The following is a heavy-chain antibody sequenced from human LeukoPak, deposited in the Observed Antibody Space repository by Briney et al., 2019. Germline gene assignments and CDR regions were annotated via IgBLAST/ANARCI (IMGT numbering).Heavy chain of an antibody. D-gene: IGHD3-9*01. CDR3: ARQPGGSYDILTGYLYYFDY. CDR1: GFTFSSYW. CDR2: IKQDGSEK. V-gene: IGHV3-7*01. Sequence: PGGSLRLSCAASGFTFSSYWMSWVRQAPGKGLEWVANIKQDGSEKYYVDSVKGRFTISRDNAKNSLYLQMNSLRAEDTAVYYCARQPGGSYDILTGYLYYFDYWGQGTLVTVSS. J-gene: IGHJ4*02.